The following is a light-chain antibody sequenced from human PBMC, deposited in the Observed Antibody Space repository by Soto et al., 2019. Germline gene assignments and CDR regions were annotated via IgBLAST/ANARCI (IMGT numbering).Light chain of an antibody. Sequence: EIVLTQSPATLSLSPGERATLSCRASRSIGTYLAWYQQKPGQAPRLLMYGASNRATGIPARFSGSGSATDFTLTIICLEPADFAVYYCQQRSNWSFTFGPGTKLDIK. CDR1: RSIGTY. V-gene: IGKV3-11*01. J-gene: IGKJ3*01. CDR3: QQRSNWSFT. CDR2: GAS.